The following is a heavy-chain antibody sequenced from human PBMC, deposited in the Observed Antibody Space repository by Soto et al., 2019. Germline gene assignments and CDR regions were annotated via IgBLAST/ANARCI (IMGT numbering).Heavy chain of an antibody. V-gene: IGHV3-30*18. D-gene: IGHD6-13*01. CDR2: ISYDGRSE. CDR3: AKDLQATLDFYYGMDV. Sequence: QVQLVESGGGVVQPGRSLRLSCGASGFTFSTYGMHWVRQAPGKGLDWVAVISYDGRSEDYADSVKGRFTISRDNSKNTLYLQMNSLRAEDTAVYYCAKDLQATLDFYYGMDVLGQGTTVTVSS. CDR1: GFTFSTYG. J-gene: IGHJ6*02.